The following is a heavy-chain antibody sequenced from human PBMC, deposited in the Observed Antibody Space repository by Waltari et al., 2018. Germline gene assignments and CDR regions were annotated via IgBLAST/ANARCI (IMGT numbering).Heavy chain of an antibody. CDR3: ARARYGEFYWYFDL. J-gene: IGHJ2*01. CDR1: GGSISSHY. CDR2: IYYSGST. V-gene: IGHV4-59*11. Sequence: QVQLQESGPGLVKPSETLSLTCTVSGGSISSHYWSWIRQPPGKGLEWIGYIYYSGSTNYNPSLKSRVTISVDTYKNQFSLKLSSVTAADTAVYYCARARYGEFYWYFDLWGRGTLVTVSS. D-gene: IGHD4-17*01.